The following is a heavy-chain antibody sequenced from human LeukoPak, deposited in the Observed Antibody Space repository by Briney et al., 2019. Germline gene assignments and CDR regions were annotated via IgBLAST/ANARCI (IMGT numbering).Heavy chain of an antibody. J-gene: IGHJ3*02. CDR1: GYTFTGYY. V-gene: IGHV1-2*02. D-gene: IGHD3-22*01. CDR2: INPNSGGT. Sequence: ASVKVSCKASGYTFTGYYMHWVRQAPGQGLEWMGWINPNSGGTNYAQKFQGRVTMTRDTSISTAYMELGRLRSDDTAVYYCAREYYDSSGSHAFDIWGQGTMVTVSS. CDR3: AREYYDSSGSHAFDI.